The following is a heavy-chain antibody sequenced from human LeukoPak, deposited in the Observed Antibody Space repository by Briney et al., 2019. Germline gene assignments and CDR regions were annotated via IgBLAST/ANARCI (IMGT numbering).Heavy chain of an antibody. CDR2: INHSGST. D-gene: IGHD5-18*01. CDR3: ARRKSIYSYGLNWFDP. V-gene: IGHV4-34*01. CDR1: GGSFSGYY. Sequence: SETLSLTCAVYGGSFSGYYWSWIRQTPGKGLEWIGEINHSGSTNYNPSLKSRVTISVDTSKNQFSLKLSSVTAADTAVYYCARRKSIYSYGLNWFDPWGQGTLVTVSS. J-gene: IGHJ5*02.